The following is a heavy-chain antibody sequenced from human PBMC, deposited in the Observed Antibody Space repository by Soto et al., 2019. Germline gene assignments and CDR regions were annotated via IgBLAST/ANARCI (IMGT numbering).Heavy chain of an antibody. J-gene: IGHJ6*03. Sequence: PGGSLRLSCAASGFTFSSYGMHWVRQAPGKGLEWVAVIWYDGSNKYYADSVKGRFTISRDNSKNTLYLQMNSLRAEDTAVYYCARAGFGDYNYYYMDGWGKGTTVTVAS. CDR1: GFTFSSYG. D-gene: IGHD3-10*01. CDR2: IWYDGSNK. CDR3: ARAGFGDYNYYYMDG. V-gene: IGHV3-33*01.